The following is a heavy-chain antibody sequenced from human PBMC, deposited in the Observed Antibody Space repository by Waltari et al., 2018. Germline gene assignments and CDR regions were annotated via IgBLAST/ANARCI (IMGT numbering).Heavy chain of an antibody. J-gene: IGHJ4*02. Sequence: EVQLVESGGGLVQPGGSLRLSCAASGFTFSSYWMSWVRQAPGKGLEWVANIKQDGSEKDYVDAVKGRVTIARDNAKNSLYLQMNTLRAEDTAVYYCARGGGNFEYWGQGTLVTVSS. CDR3: ARGGGNFEY. CDR2: IKQDGSEK. D-gene: IGHD2-15*01. V-gene: IGHV3-7*01. CDR1: GFTFSSYW.